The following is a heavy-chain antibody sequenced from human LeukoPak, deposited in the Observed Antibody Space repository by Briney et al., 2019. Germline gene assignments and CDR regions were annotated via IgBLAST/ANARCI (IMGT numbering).Heavy chain of an antibody. Sequence: ASVKVSCRTSGYTLTSYDINWVRQAPGQGLGWMVWMNPNSGTTGYAPKFQDRVTITRNTSISTAYMELSSLSSEDTAVYFCARGQKFIAVALYYYYYMDVWGKGTTVTVSS. D-gene: IGHD6-19*01. CDR1: GYTLTSYD. CDR2: MNPNSGTT. V-gene: IGHV1-8*03. CDR3: ARGQKFIAVALYYYYYMDV. J-gene: IGHJ6*03.